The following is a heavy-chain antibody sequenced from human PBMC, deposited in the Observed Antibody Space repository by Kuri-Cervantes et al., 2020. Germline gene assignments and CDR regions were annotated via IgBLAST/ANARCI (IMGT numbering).Heavy chain of an antibody. CDR3: TRLPDV. Sequence: GESLKISCAASGFTFSGSAMHWVRQASGKGLEWVGRIRSKANSYATAYAASVKGRFTISRDDSKNTAYLQMNSLKTEDTAVYYCTRLPDVWGQGTTVTFSS. CDR2: IRSKANSYAT. J-gene: IGHJ6*02. V-gene: IGHV3-73*01. CDR1: GFTFSGSA.